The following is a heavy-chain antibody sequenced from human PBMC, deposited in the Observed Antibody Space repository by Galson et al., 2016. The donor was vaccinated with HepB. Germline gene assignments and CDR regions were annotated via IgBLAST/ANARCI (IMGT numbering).Heavy chain of an antibody. Sequence: SVKVSCKASGYTFSKYGINWVRQAPGQGLEWLGWIGPYNGNTDYAQRVQGRVSLTMDTSSSTAYMELRSLRSDDTAVYYCAREVVETTMTFEYFQYWGQGTLVTVSS. D-gene: IGHD2-21*02. V-gene: IGHV1-18*01. CDR2: IGPYNGNT. J-gene: IGHJ1*01. CDR1: GYTFSKYG. CDR3: AREVVETTMTFEYFQY.